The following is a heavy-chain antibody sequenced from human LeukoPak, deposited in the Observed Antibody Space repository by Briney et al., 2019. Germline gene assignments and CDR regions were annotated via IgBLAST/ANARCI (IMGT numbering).Heavy chain of an antibody. D-gene: IGHD3-10*01. CDR2: INPKSGGR. CDR1: GYTFTGYS. J-gene: IGHJ4*02. Sequence: ASVKVSCKASGYTFTGYSMHWVRQAPGQGLEWMGRINPKSGGRNYAQKFQGRVTMTRDTSISTVYMELNRLTSDDTAVYYCARDLSGTMIRGEIGYWGQGTLVTVSS. V-gene: IGHV1-2*06. CDR3: ARDLSGTMIRGEIGY.